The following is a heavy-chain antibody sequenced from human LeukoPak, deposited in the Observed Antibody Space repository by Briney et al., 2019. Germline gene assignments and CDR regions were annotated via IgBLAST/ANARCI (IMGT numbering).Heavy chain of an antibody. V-gene: IGHV4-59*01. Sequence: SETLSLTCTVSGGSISSYYWSWIRQPPGKGLEWIGYIYYSGSTNYNPSLKSRVTISVDTSKNQFSLKLSSVTAADTAVYYCAKGGKWDVTPFDYWDQGTLVTVSS. CDR2: IYYSGST. CDR1: GGSISSYY. D-gene: IGHD1-26*01. CDR3: AKGGKWDVTPFDY. J-gene: IGHJ4*02.